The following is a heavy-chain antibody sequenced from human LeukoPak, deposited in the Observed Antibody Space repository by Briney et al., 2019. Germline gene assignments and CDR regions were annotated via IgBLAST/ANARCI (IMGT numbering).Heavy chain of an antibody. CDR3: ARGGYYCSSTSCYRLRWFDP. J-gene: IGHJ5*02. Sequence: SETLSLTCAVYGGSFSGYYWSWIRQPPGKGLEWIGEINHSGSTNYNPSLKSRVTISVDTSKNQFSLKLSSVTAADTAVYYCARGGYYCSSTSCYRLRWFDPWGQGTLVTVSS. CDR2: INHSGST. V-gene: IGHV4-34*01. CDR1: GGSFSGYY. D-gene: IGHD2-2*02.